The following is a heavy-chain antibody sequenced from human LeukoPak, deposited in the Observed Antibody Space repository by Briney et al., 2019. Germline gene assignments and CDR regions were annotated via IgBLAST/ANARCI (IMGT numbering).Heavy chain of an antibody. CDR2: IYSAGTT. Sequence: GGSLRLSCAASGLTVSSNYMSWVRQAPGRGLEWVSVIYSAGTTYYADSVKGRFTISRDNSKNTVYLQMNSLRAEDTAVYYCYSSGSYYGVMEVWGQGTTVTVSS. D-gene: IGHD3-10*01. J-gene: IGHJ6*02. CDR3: YSSGSYYGVMEV. CDR1: GLTVSSNY. V-gene: IGHV3-66*01.